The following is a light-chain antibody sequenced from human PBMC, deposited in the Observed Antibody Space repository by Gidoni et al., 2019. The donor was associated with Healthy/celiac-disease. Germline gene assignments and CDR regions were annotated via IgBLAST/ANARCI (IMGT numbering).Light chain of an antibody. Sequence: DIQMTQSPTSLSASVGDRVTITCQASQDISNYLNWYQQKPGKAPKLLIYDASNLETGVPSRFSGSGSGTDFTFTISSLQPEDIATYYCQQYDNLPLSVGRGTKVEIK. J-gene: IGKJ4*01. CDR3: QQYDNLPLS. CDR1: QDISNY. CDR2: DAS. V-gene: IGKV1-33*01.